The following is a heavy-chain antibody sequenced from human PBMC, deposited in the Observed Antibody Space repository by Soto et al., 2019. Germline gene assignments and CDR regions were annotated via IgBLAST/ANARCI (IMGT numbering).Heavy chain of an antibody. V-gene: IGHV5-10-1*01. CDR1: GYSFTSYW. CDR3: ARHDIVVVPEIYYYYGIDV. CDR2: IDPSDSYT. D-gene: IGHD2-2*01. Sequence: GESLYSSFKCSGYSFTSYWISWVRQMPGKVLELMGRIDPSDSYTNYSQSFQGHVTISADKSISTAYLQWSSLKASDTAMYYFARHDIVVVPEIYYYYGIDVWGQGNTVASP. J-gene: IGHJ6*02.